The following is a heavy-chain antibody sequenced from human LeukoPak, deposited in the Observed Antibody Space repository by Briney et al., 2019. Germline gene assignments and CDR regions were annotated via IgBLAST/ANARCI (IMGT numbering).Heavy chain of an antibody. V-gene: IGHV1-69*04. CDR2: IITILGIA. CDR1: GGTFSSYA. Sequence: SVKVSCKASGGTFSSYAISWVRQAPGQGLEWMGRIITILGIANYAQKFQGRVTITADKSTSTAYMELSSLRSEDTAVYYCAGEIAVAGNTLYYYGMDVWGQGTTVTVSS. CDR3: AGEIAVAGNTLYYYGMDV. D-gene: IGHD6-19*01. J-gene: IGHJ6*02.